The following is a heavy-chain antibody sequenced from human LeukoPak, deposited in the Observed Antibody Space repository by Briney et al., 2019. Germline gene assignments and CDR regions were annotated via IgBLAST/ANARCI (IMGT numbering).Heavy chain of an antibody. D-gene: IGHD1-7*01. CDR1: GFTFSTYA. V-gene: IGHV3-64*01. CDR3: ASSPPTGTTWYFDL. J-gene: IGHJ2*01. Sequence: GRSLRLSCAASGFTFSTYAMHWVRQAPGKGLEYVSGISSNGGSTYYANSVKGRFTISRDNSKNTLYLQMGSLRAEDMAVYYCASSPPTGTTWYFDLWGRGTLVTVSS. CDR2: ISSNGGST.